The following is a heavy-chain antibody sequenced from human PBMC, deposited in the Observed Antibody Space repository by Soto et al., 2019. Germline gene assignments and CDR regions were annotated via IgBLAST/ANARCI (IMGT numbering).Heavy chain of an antibody. CDR2: IYTTGST. J-gene: IGHJ4*02. V-gene: IGHV4-4*07. CDR3: ARGPSSGYFDY. D-gene: IGHD3-22*01. CDR1: GGSMSSIY. Sequence: SETLSLTCTVSGGSMSSIYWSWIRQPAGKGLEWIGRIYTTGSTDYNPSLKSRVTMSVDTSKNQFSLKLSSVTAADTAVYYCARGPSSGYFDYWGQGTLVTVSS.